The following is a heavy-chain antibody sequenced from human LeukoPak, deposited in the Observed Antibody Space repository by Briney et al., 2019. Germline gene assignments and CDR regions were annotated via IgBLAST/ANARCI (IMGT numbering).Heavy chain of an antibody. CDR1: GFSISSDYY. CDR2: VSHSGIT. D-gene: IGHD3-10*01. V-gene: IGHV4-38-2*01. Sequence: SGTLSLTCGVSGFSISSDYYWGWIRQPPGKGLEWLGSVSHSGITYYNSSLNSRVTISVDTSKNQFSLKVNSVTAADTAVYYCARLVIPWGQGILVTVSS. J-gene: IGHJ5*02. CDR3: ARLVIP.